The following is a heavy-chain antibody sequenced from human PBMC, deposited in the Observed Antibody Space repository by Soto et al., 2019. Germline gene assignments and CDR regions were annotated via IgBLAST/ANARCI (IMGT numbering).Heavy chain of an antibody. CDR2: IYTSGST. V-gene: IGHV4-4*07. CDR1: GGSISSYY. D-gene: IGHD3-22*01. CDR3: ARGTYCYDSSGYFFDY. Sequence: PSETLSLTCTVSGGSISSYYWSWIRQPAGKGLEWIGRIYTSGSTNYNPSLKSRVTMSVDTSKNQFSLKLSSVTAADTAVYYCARGTYCYDSSGYFFDYWGQGTLVTVSS. J-gene: IGHJ4*02.